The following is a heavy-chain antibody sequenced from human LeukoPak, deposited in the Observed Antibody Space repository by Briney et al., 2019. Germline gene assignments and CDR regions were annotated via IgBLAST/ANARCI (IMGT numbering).Heavy chain of an antibody. CDR2: IIPILGIA. Sequence: SVKVSCKASGGTFSSYAISWVRQAPGQGLEWMGRIIPILGIANYARKFQGRVTITADKSTSTAYMELSSLRSEGTAVYYCARGVHYYDSSGYYSWGQGTLVTVSS. D-gene: IGHD3-22*01. J-gene: IGHJ4*02. CDR1: GGTFSSYA. CDR3: ARGVHYYDSSGYYS. V-gene: IGHV1-69*04.